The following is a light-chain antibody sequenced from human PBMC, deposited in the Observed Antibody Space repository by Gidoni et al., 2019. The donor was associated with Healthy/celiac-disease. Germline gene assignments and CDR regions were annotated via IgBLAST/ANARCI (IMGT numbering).Light chain of an antibody. CDR3: QQYYRTPLT. V-gene: IGKV4-1*01. J-gene: IGKJ4*01. Sequence: DIVMTQSPGSLALSLGERATINCQSRQSVLYSSNNKNDLAWYQQKPGQPPKLLIYWASTRESGVPDRFSGSGSGTDFTLTISSLQAEDLAVYFCQQYYRTPLTFGGGTKVEIK. CDR2: WAS. CDR1: QSVLYSSNNKND.